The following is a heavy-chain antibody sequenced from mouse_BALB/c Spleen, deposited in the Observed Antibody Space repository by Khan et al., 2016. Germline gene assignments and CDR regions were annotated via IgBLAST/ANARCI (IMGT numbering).Heavy chain of an antibody. CDR2: INPDSSTI. CDR3: GRLYDYGYVDY. J-gene: IGHJ2*01. Sequence: EVQLQESGGGLVQPGGSLKLSCAASGFDFSGYWMNWVRQAPGKGLEWIGEINPDSSTINYKPSLKDKFTISRANAKNTLYLQMSKVRSEDTALXYCGRLYDYGYVDYGGQGTTLTVSA. CDR1: GFDFSGYW. D-gene: IGHD1-1*01. V-gene: IGHV4-1*02.